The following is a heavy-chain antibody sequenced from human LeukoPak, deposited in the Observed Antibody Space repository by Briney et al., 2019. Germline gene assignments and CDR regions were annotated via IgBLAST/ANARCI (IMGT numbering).Heavy chain of an antibody. V-gene: IGHV3-23*01. CDR1: GFTFSSYA. CDR3: AEGPNVIPFDY. Sequence: GGSLRPSCAASGFTFSSYAMSWVRQAPGKGLEWVSAISGSGGSTYYADSVKGRFTISRDNSKNTLYLQMNSLRAEDTAVYYCAEGPNVIPFDYWGQGTLVTVSS. D-gene: IGHD3-16*02. CDR2: ISGSGGST. J-gene: IGHJ4*02.